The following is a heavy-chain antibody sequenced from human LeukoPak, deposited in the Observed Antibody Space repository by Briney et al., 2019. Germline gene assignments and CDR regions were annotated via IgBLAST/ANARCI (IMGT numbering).Heavy chain of an antibody. CDR3: AKDRRYCSGGACFIFDY. CDR1: GFTFSSYA. J-gene: IGHJ4*02. CDR2: ISGSGGST. D-gene: IGHD2-15*01. Sequence: GGSLRLSCAASGFTFSSYAMSWVRQAPGKGLEWVSAISGSGGSTCYADSVKGRFTISRDNSKNTLYLQMNSLRAEDTAVYYCAKDRRYCSGGACFIFDYWGQGTLVTVSS. V-gene: IGHV3-23*01.